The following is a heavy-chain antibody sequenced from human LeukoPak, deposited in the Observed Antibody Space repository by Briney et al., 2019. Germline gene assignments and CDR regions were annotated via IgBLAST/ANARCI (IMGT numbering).Heavy chain of an antibody. Sequence: GGSLRLSCAASGFTFSSYAMSWVRQAPGKGLVWVSAISGSGGCTYYADSVKGRFTISRDNSKNTLYLQMHSLSEEDTAVYYCAKERKDIVVVVAATLGRWGQGTLVTVSS. CDR3: AKERKDIVVVVAATLGR. CDR2: ISGSGGCT. V-gene: IGHV3-23*01. CDR1: GFTFSSYA. J-gene: IGHJ4*02. D-gene: IGHD2-15*01.